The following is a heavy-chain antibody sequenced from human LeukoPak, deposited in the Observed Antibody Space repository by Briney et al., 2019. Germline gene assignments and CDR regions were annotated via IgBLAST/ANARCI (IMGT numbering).Heavy chain of an antibody. J-gene: IGHJ4*02. Sequence: PSQTLSLTCAVSGGSISSGGYSWSWIRQPPGKGLEWIGYIYHSGSTYYNPSLKSRVTISVDRSKNQFPLKLSSVTAADTAVYYCARQAYYYGSGSYYNPFDYWGQGTLVTVSS. CDR3: ARQAYYYGSGSYYNPFDY. CDR2: IYHSGST. CDR1: GGSISSGGYS. D-gene: IGHD3-10*01. V-gene: IGHV4-30-2*01.